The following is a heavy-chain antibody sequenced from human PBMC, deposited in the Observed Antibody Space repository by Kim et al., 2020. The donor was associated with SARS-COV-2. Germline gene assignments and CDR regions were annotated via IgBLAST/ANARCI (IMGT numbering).Heavy chain of an antibody. V-gene: IGHV4-59*13. J-gene: IGHJ4*02. CDR2: IFNSGRT. CDR1: GGSISSYY. D-gene: IGHD1-26*01. Sequence: SETQSLTCTVSGGSISSYYWSWVRQPPGKGLEWIGYIFNSGRTNYNPSLKSRVTISVDTSKNQFSLKLSSVTAADTAMYYCARASSYYVIDYWGQGTLVTVSS. CDR3: ARASSYYVIDY.